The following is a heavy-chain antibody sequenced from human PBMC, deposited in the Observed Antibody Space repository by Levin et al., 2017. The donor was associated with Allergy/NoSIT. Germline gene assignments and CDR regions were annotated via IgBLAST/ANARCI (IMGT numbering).Heavy chain of an antibody. V-gene: IGHV3-7*04. D-gene: IGHD2-15*01. CDR2: IKKDGSEY. Sequence: GESLKISCAASGFPFRRSCLRCVLPSPFKGLEGVANIKKDGSEYYYVDSVKGRFTISRDNAKGSLYLQMNSLRAEDTAVYFGARIYCAGGSCYYDYWGQGTLVTVSS. CDR1: GFPFRRSC. CDR3: ARIYCAGGSCYYDY. J-gene: IGHJ4*02.